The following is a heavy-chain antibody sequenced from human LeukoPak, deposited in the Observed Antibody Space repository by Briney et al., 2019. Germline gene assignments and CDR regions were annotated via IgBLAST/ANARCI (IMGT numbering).Heavy chain of an antibody. CDR2: IYSGGST. CDR1: GFTVSSNY. J-gene: IGHJ4*02. V-gene: IGHV3-53*04. D-gene: IGHD3-22*01. Sequence: GGSLRLSCAASGFTVSSNYVSWVRQAPEKGLEWVSVIYSGGSTYYADSVKGRFTISRHNSKNTLYLQMNSLRAEDTAVYYCARGYYYDSSAPPGYWGQGTLVTVSS. CDR3: ARGYYYDSSAPPGY.